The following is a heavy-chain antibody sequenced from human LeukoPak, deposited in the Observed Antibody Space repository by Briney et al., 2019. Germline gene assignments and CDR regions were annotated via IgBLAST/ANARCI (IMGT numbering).Heavy chain of an antibody. Sequence: PPETLSLTCVVSNYSISSDNYWGWIRQSPGKGLEWIGSISHSGSTYYNPSLQSRVTISVDTSKNQFSLNLTSVTTTDTALYYCARAVTGPRFDPRGQGTLVTVSS. CDR2: ISHSGST. CDR1: NYSISSDNY. D-gene: IGHD6-19*01. CDR3: ARAVTGPRFDP. V-gene: IGHV4-38-2*01. J-gene: IGHJ5*02.